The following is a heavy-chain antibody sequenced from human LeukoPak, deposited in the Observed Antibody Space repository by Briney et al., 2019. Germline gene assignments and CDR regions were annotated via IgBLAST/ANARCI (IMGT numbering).Heavy chain of an antibody. Sequence: SETLSLTCTVSGGSISSGNWWSWVRQPPGKGLEWIGEINHSGSTNYNPSLKSRVTISVDTSKNQFSLKLSSVTAADTAVYYCAKGYWYFDLWGRGTLVTVSS. CDR1: GGSISSGNW. CDR2: INHSGST. J-gene: IGHJ2*01. V-gene: IGHV4-4*02. CDR3: AKGYWYFDL.